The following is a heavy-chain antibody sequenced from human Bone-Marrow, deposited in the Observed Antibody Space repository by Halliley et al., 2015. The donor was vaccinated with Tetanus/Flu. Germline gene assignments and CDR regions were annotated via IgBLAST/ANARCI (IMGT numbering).Heavy chain of an antibody. CDR1: GGSIRGFY. V-gene: IGHV4-59*01. Sequence: SGGSIRGFYWSWIRQPPGKGLEWIGNIHYSGHTNYNPSLRSRVIISLDTSNNQISLKVNSGTAADTALYSCTRGGGGLTDVWGQGTTVPVSS. CDR3: TRGGGGLTDV. J-gene: IGHJ6*02. D-gene: IGHD3-16*01. CDR2: IHYSGHT.